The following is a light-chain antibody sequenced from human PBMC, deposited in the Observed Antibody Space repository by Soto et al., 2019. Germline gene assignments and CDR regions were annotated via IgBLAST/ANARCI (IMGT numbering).Light chain of an antibody. CDR3: QKYNTAPLS. CDR1: LDISNF. CDR2: GAS. Sequence: EIQMTQSPSSLSASIGDRVTITCRASLDISNFLAWYQVKPGKPPQLLIHGASTLQSGVPSRFSGSGSGTSFTLTIGSLQPEDGATYYCQKYNTAPLSFGGGTKVEI. V-gene: IGKV1-27*01. J-gene: IGKJ4*01.